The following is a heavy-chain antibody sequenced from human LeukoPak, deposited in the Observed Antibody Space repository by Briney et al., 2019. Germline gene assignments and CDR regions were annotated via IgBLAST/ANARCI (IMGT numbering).Heavy chain of an antibody. CDR2: IWYDGSNK. Sequence: PGGSLRLSCAASGFTFSSYGMHWVRQAPGKGLEWVAVIWYDGSNKYYADSVKGRFTISRDNSKNTLYLQMNSLRAEDTAVYYCARDYSDGMVRGFGYWGQGTLVTVSS. D-gene: IGHD3-10*01. CDR1: GFTFSSYG. J-gene: IGHJ4*02. CDR3: ARDYSDGMVRGFGY. V-gene: IGHV3-33*01.